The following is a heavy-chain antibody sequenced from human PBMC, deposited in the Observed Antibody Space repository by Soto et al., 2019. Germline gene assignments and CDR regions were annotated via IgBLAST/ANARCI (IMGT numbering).Heavy chain of an antibody. CDR2: ISYDGSNK. V-gene: IGHV3-30-3*01. Sequence: SGGSLRLSCAASGFTFSSYAMHWVRQAPGKGLEWVAVISYDGSNKYYADSVKGRFTISRDNSKNTLYLQMNSLRAEDTAVYYCARPPGRYCTNGVCRFDYWGQGTLVTVSS. J-gene: IGHJ4*02. CDR1: GFTFSSYA. D-gene: IGHD2-8*01. CDR3: ARPPGRYCTNGVCRFDY.